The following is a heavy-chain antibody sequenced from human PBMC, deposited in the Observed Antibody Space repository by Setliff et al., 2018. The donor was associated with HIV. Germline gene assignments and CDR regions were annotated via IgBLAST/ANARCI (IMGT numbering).Heavy chain of an antibody. CDR2: IIPILGIA. CDR1: GGTFNSYA. J-gene: IGHJ4*02. V-gene: IGHV1-69*10. D-gene: IGHD3-9*01. CDR3: ARKYYDILTGYYAADY. Sequence: GASVKVSCKASGGTFNSYAIKWVRQAPGQGLECMGEIIPILGIASYAQKFQGRVTFSADTSTSTAYMELSGLRSEDTAVYYCARKYYDILTGYYAADYWGQGTLVTVS.